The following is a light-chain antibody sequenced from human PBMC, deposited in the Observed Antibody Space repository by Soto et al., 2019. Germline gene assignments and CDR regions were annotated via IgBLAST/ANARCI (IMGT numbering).Light chain of an antibody. CDR1: SSDVGGYTY. Sequence: QSALTQPASVSGSPGQSITISCTGTSSDVGGYTYVSWYQQHPGKAPKLMNYDVSNRPSGVSNRFSGSKSGNTASLTISGLPAEDEGDYYCSSYTSSSAYVFGTGTKLTVL. CDR2: DVS. CDR3: SSYTSSSAYV. J-gene: IGLJ1*01. V-gene: IGLV2-14*01.